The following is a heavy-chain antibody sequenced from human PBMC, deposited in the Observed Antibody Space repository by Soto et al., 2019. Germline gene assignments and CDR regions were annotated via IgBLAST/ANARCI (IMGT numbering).Heavy chain of an antibody. J-gene: IGHJ4*02. CDR2: ISGSGGST. D-gene: IGHD6-6*01. Sequence: EVQLLESGGGLVQPGGSLRLSCAASGFTFSSYAMSWVRQAPGKGLEWVSAISGSGGSTYYADAVKGRFTIPRDNSKNPLYLQMNSLRAEDTAVYYCAKEVAARPRYFDYWGQGTLVPVSS. CDR3: AKEVAARPRYFDY. CDR1: GFTFSSYA. V-gene: IGHV3-23*01.